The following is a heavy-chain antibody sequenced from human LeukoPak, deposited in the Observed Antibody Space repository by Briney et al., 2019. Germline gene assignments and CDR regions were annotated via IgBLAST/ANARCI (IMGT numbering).Heavy chain of an antibody. J-gene: IGHJ3*02. CDR1: GSIRGYY. CDR2: IYTSGST. Sequence: SETLSLTCTVSGSIRGYYWSWIRQPPGKGLEWIGYIYTSGSTNYNPSLESRVTISVDTSKNQFSLDLSSVTAADTAVYYCARQKCTSASCLTKNAFDIWGQGTMVTVSS. D-gene: IGHD2-2*01. CDR3: ARQKCTSASCLTKNAFDI. V-gene: IGHV4-4*09.